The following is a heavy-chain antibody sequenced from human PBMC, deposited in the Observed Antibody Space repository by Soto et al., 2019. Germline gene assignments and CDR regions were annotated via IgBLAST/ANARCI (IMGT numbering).Heavy chain of an antibody. CDR1: GGSFSGYY. CDR3: ARGRGIAARRPRDY. D-gene: IGHD6-6*01. V-gene: IGHV4-34*01. Sequence: LYLTCAVYGGSFSGYYWSWIRQPPGKGLEWIGEINHSGSTNYNPSLKSRVTISVDTSKNQFSLKLSSVTAADTAVYYCARGRGIAARRPRDYWGQGTLVTVSS. CDR2: INHSGST. J-gene: IGHJ4*02.